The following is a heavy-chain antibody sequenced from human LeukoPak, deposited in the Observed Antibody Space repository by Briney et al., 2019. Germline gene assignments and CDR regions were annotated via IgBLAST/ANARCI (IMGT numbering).Heavy chain of an antibody. J-gene: IGHJ4*02. CDR2: IYYSGST. Sequence: SETLSLTCTVFGGSISSYYWSWIRQPPGKGLEWIGYIYYSGSTNYNPSLKSRVTISVDTSKNQFSLKLSSVTAADTAVYYCAGQDFESLDYWGQGTLVTVSS. CDR1: GGSISSYY. CDR3: AGQDFESLDY. V-gene: IGHV4-59*08.